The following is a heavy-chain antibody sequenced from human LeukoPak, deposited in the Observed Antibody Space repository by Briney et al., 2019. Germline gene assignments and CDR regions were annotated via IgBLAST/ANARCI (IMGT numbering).Heavy chain of an antibody. CDR2: ISSSSSYI. CDR1: GFTFSSYS. CDR3: ARGGNIVVVPAATFDY. D-gene: IGHD2-2*01. V-gene: IGHV3-21*01. Sequence: GGSLRLSCAASGFTFSSYSMNWVRQAPGKGLEWVSSISSSSSYIYYADSVKGRFTISRDNAKNSLYLQMNSLRAEDTAVYYCARGGNIVVVPAATFDYWGQGTLATVSS. J-gene: IGHJ4*02.